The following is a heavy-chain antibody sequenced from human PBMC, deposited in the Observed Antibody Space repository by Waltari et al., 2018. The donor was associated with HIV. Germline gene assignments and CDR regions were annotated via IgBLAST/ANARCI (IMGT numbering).Heavy chain of an antibody. CDR1: GGSISSSSYY. Sequence: QLQLQESGPGLVKPSETLSLTCTVSGGSISSSSYYWGWIRQPPGKGLEWIGSIYYSGSTYYNPALKRRVTISVDTSKNQFSLKLSSVTAADTAVYYCARVKVVVVAATLVKHYGMDVWGQGTTVTVSS. J-gene: IGHJ6*02. D-gene: IGHD2-15*01. CDR3: ARVKVVVVAATLVKHYGMDV. CDR2: IYYSGST. V-gene: IGHV4-39*07.